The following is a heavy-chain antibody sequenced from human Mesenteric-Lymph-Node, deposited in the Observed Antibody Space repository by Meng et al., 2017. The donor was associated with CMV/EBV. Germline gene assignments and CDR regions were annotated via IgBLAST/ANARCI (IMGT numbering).Heavy chain of an antibody. D-gene: IGHD4-23*01. CDR2: ISSSSSYI. J-gene: IGHJ6*02. CDR3: ARVRGGYSGDYYFYGMDF. V-gene: IGHV3-21*01. Sequence: GESLKISCAASGFTFNNYGKKWVRQAPGKGLEWVSSISSSSSYIYTADSVKGRFTISRDNAKNSLYLQMNTLRAEDTAVYYCARVRGGYSGDYYFYGMDFWGQGTTVTVSS. CDR1: GFTFNNYG.